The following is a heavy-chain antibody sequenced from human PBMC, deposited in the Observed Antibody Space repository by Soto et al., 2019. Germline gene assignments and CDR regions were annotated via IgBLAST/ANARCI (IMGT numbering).Heavy chain of an antibody. D-gene: IGHD6-19*01. CDR3: ARPKGSYSSGYYYFDY. CDR1: GGTFSPYA. CDR2: IIPLFGTA. Sequence: QVQLVQSGAAVKQPGSSVKVSCKTSGGTFSPYAIYWVRHAPGQGLEWMGAIIPLFGTADYAQKFQGRVTTAAGESTSTAYMELSSLRSEDTAVYYCARPKGSYSSGYYYFDYWGQGTLVTVSS. V-gene: IGHV1-69*01. J-gene: IGHJ4*02.